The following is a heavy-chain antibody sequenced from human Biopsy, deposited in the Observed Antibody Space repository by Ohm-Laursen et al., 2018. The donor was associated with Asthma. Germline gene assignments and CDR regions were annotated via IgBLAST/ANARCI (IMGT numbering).Heavy chain of an antibody. V-gene: IGHV4-34*09. CDR1: RGSLRVYV. CDR2: IHHSGTS. D-gene: IGHD3-22*01. CDR3: ARIPRRSGSYFVDY. Sequence: SQTLSLTCGVYRGSLRVYVWSWIRQPPGKGLEWIGYIHHSGTSYFNPSLKSRVSFSRDTSKNQFSLRLSSVTAADTAMYYCARIPRRSGSYFVDYWGQGTLVIVSS. J-gene: IGHJ4*02.